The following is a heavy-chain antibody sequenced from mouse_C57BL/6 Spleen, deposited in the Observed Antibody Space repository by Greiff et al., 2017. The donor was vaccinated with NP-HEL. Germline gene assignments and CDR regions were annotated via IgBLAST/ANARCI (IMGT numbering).Heavy chain of an antibody. D-gene: IGHD1-1*01. V-gene: IGHV1-43*01. CDR2: INPSTGGT. Sequence: VQLQQSGPELVKPGASVKISCKASGYSFTGYYMHWVKQSSEKSLEWIGEINPSTGGTSYNQKFKGKATLTVDKSSSTAYMQLKSLTSEDSAVYYCARWGYYGSSPWFAYWGQGTLVTVSA. J-gene: IGHJ3*01. CDR1: GYSFTGYY. CDR3: ARWGYYGSSPWFAY.